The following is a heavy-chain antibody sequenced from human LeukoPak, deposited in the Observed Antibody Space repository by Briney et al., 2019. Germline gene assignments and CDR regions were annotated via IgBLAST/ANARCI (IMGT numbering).Heavy chain of an antibody. CDR3: ASPDSSGHDGY. CDR2: IIPILGIA. J-gene: IGHJ4*02. D-gene: IGHD3-22*01. V-gene: IGHV1-69*02. CDR1: GYTFTGYY. Sequence: SVKVSCKASGYTFTGYYMHWVRQAPGQGLEWMGRIIPILGIANYAQKFQGRVTITAVKSTSTAYMELSSLRSEDTAVYYCASPDSSGHDGYWGQGTLVTASS.